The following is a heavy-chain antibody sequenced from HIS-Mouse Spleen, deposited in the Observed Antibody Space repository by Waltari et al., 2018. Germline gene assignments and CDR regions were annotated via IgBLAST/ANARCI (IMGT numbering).Heavy chain of an antibody. CDR1: GGPISSRRYY. CDR2: IYYGWRT. V-gene: IGHV4-39*07. J-gene: IGHJ3*02. Sequence: QLQLQASGPGLVRPSETLSLTCPVPGGPISSRRYYWGWLRQPPGKGLEWIGSIYYGWRTYYSPSLKSRVTMSVDTSKNQFALKLSSVTAADTAVYYCARDGYSGYGHDAFDIWGQGTMVTVSS. D-gene: IGHD5-12*01. CDR3: ARDGYSGYGHDAFDI.